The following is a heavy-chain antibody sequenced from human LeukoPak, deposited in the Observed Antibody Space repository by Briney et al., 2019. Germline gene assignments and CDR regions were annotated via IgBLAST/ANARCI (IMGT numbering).Heavy chain of an antibody. CDR3: ARELAAMVTDAFDI. Sequence: ASVKVSCKASGYTFTGYYMHWVRQAPGQGLEWMGWINPNSGGTNYAQKFQGRVTMTRDTSISTAYMELSRLRSDDTAVYYCARELAAMVTDAFDIWGQGTMVTVSS. CDR2: INPNSGGT. V-gene: IGHV1-2*02. J-gene: IGHJ3*02. D-gene: IGHD5-18*01. CDR1: GYTFTGYY.